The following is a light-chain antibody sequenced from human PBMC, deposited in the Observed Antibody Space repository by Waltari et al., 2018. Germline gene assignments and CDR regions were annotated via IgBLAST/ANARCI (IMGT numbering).Light chain of an antibody. CDR3: HQSGASPWT. J-gene: IGKJ1*01. V-gene: IGKV3-20*01. Sequence: IILTQSPDSLSLSPGETGTLSCRASQSVTDIDLAWYQQRRGQPPRLLIAGASHRAPGVPDRFTGSGSGTHFTLTIDRLEPEDCAIYYCHQSGASPWTFGQGTTVEVK. CDR2: GAS. CDR1: QSVTDID.